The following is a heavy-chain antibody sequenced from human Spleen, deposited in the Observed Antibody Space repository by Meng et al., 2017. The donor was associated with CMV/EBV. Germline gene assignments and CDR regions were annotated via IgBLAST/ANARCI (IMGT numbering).Heavy chain of an antibody. CDR2: ITGSSSYI. J-gene: IGHJ6*02. CDR1: GFSIKNYD. Sequence: GESLKISCTASGFSIKNYDMNWVRQAPGKGLEWVSSITGSSSYIYYADSVKGRFTISRDNAKNALYLQMNSLRAEDTAVYYCARPQESPRVWGQGTTVTVSS. D-gene: IGHD3-10*01. V-gene: IGHV3-21*01. CDR3: ARPQESPRV.